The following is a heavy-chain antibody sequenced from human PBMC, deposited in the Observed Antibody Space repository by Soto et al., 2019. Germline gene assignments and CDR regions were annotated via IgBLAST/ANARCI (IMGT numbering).Heavy chain of an antibody. CDR1: GYSISTFY. J-gene: IGHJ4*02. D-gene: IGHD3-10*01. CDR2: IYYTGST. Sequence: TLSLTCTVSGYSISTFYWSWIRQPPGKGLEWIGYIYYTGSTNYNPPLKSRVTMSVDTSKKQFSLKLTSVTAADTAVYYCARQRGNYFDYWGQGSLVTVSS. V-gene: IGHV4-59*01. CDR3: ARQRGNYFDY.